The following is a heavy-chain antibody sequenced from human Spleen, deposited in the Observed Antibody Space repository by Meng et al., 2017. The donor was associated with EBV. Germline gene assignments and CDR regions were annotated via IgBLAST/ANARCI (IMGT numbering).Heavy chain of an antibody. V-gene: IGHV3-11*01. D-gene: IGHD5-12*01. Sequence: QVHLVEAGGGLVKPGGSLRLSCAASGFTFSDYYMNWIRQAPGKGLEWLSYISSTGTTIYYADSVKGRFTISRDNAKNSVYLQMNSLRAEDTAVYYCARDADRGYSGYGDYWGQGTLVTVSS. CDR3: ARDADRGYSGYGDY. CDR1: GFTFSDYY. CDR2: ISSTGTTI. J-gene: IGHJ4*02.